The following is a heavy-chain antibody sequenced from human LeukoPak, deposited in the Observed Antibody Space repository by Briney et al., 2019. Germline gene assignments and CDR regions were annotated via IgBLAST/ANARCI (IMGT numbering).Heavy chain of an antibody. Sequence: SETLSLTCTVSGDSINTHYWNWIRQPAGKRREWLGRIYFTGSTNYNPSLHSRISLSMDTSKNQLSLRLRSVTAADTATYYCARAGDRDYFHIDSCGQGTLITVSS. D-gene: IGHD4/OR15-4a*01. J-gene: IGHJ4*02. V-gene: IGHV4-4*07. CDR2: IYFTGST. CDR3: ARAGDRDYFHIDS. CDR1: GDSINTHY.